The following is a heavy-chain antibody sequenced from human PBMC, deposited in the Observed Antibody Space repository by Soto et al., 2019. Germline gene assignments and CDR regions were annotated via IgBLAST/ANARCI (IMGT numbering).Heavy chain of an antibody. J-gene: IGHJ4*02. V-gene: IGHV1-18*01. Sequence: ASVKVSCKASGYTFTSYSISWVRQAPGQGIEWMGWISVYNVNTNYAQKLQGRATMTTDTYTSTAYMEMRSLRSDDTAVYYCARVAERGGYPFDYWGQGTLVTVSS. CDR1: GYTFTSYS. CDR2: ISVYNVNT. D-gene: IGHD3-22*01. CDR3: ARVAERGGYPFDY.